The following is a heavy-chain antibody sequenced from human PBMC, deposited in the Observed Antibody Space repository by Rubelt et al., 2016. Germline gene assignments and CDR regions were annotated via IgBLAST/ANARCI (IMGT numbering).Heavy chain of an antibody. CDR1: GGSINSFY. Sequence: QVQLQESGPGLVKPSETLSLTCTVSGGSINSFYWSWIRPPPGQGLEWIGYINYSGDTKYYSSLKSRVTISVDTSKNQFSLNRGPLTAADTAVYYGARLPPWDRLAFDIWGQGTMVTVSS. V-gene: IGHV4-59*08. CDR2: INYSGDT. CDR3: ARLPPWDRLAFDI. J-gene: IGHJ3*02. D-gene: IGHD1-26*01.